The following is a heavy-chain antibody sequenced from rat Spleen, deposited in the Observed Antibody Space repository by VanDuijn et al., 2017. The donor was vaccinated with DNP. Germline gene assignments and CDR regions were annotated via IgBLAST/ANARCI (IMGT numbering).Heavy chain of an antibody. J-gene: IGHJ1*01. CDR2: ISSDGRSP. CDR3: ARPMDYYSGGFAH. CDR1: GFTFSDYY. D-gene: IGHD1-1*01. Sequence: EVQLVESGGDLVQPGRSLKLSCEASGFTFSDYYMAWVRQAPTKGLELVTYISSDGRSPYYGDSVKGRFTISRDNAKSTLYLQMNSLRSEDMATYYCARPMDYYSGGFAHWGPGTMVTVSS. V-gene: IGHV5-22*01.